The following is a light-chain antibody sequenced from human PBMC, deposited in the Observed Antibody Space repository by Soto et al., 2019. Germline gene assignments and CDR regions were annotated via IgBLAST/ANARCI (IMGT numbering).Light chain of an antibody. CDR3: QQYNSYSWT. J-gene: IGKJ1*01. CDR1: QSVSSSY. CDR2: GAS. Sequence: EIVLTQSPVTLSLSPGERATLSCRASQSVSSSYLAWYQQKPGQAPRLLIYGASSRATGIPDRFSGSGSGTDFTLTISSLQPDDFATYYCQQYNSYSWTFGQGTKVDIK. V-gene: IGKV3-20*01.